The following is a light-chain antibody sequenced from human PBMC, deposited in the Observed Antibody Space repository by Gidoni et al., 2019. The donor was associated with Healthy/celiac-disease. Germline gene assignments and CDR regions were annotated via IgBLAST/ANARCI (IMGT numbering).Light chain of an antibody. CDR1: QSVSSN. V-gene: IGKV3-15*01. CDR3: QQYNNWPGT. Sequence: EIVMTQSPATLSVSPGERATLSCRASQSVSSNLAWYQQKPGQATRLLIYGASTRATGIPARFSGSGSGTEFTLTICSLQSEDFAVYYCQQYNNWPGTFGGGTKVEIK. J-gene: IGKJ4*01. CDR2: GAS.